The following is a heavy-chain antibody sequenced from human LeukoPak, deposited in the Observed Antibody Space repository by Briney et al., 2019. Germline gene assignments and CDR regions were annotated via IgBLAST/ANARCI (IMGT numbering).Heavy chain of an antibody. Sequence: PGGSLRLSCAASGFTFSSSAMNWVREAPGTGLEWISTITGSGGSTYYADSVKGRFTVSRDNSKNTLYLQMNSLRAEDTALYYCASQSILSDYLGQGTLVTVSS. J-gene: IGHJ4*02. CDR2: ITGSGGST. CDR3: ASQSILSDY. V-gene: IGHV3-23*01. D-gene: IGHD6-6*01. CDR1: GFTFSSSA.